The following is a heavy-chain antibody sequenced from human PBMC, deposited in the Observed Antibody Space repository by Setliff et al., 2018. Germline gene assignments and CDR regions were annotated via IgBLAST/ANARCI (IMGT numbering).Heavy chain of an antibody. CDR3: TRSRAPRVVLAADFDL. V-gene: IGHV1-18*01. CDR2: ISPYSGES. J-gene: IGHJ4*02. Sequence: AASVKVSCKTSGFSFSTFGFSWVRQAPGQGLEWMGWISPYSGESNYAQKFQDRLTVTADTSTKTTYMELGSLTSDDTAVYFCTRSRAPRVVLAADFDLWGQGTLVTVSS. D-gene: IGHD3-16*01. CDR1: GFSFSTFG.